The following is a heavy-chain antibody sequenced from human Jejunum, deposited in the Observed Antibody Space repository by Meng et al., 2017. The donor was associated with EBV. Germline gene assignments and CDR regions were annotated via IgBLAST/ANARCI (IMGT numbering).Heavy chain of an antibody. J-gene: IGHJ4*02. D-gene: IGHD3-10*01. Sequence: LKESGPGLVRLSRSFSLSCSVSGVYMSTFYWSWFRQPPGKGLEWIGYIYYSVSTNYNPSLKSRVTISVDTSKNQFSLSLSSVTAADTAVYYCARGGGRPEYWGQGILVTVFS. V-gene: IGHV4-59*01. CDR3: ARGGGRPEY. CDR1: GVYMSTFY. CDR2: IYYSVST.